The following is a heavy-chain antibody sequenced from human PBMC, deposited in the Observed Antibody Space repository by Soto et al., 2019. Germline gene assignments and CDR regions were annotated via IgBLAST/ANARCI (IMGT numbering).Heavy chain of an antibody. V-gene: IGHV3-74*01. CDR2: IHSDGTIT. CDR3: ARGRGSFYLDF. D-gene: IGHD1-26*01. J-gene: IGHJ4*02. CDR1: GFTFGNYW. Sequence: VQLVESGGGLVQPGGSLRLSCATSGFTFGNYWMYWVRQAPGKGLVWVSRIHSDGTITTYADSVKGRFTISRDIAKNTLYLQMNSLRAEDTAMYYCARGRGSFYLDFWGQGTLVTVSS.